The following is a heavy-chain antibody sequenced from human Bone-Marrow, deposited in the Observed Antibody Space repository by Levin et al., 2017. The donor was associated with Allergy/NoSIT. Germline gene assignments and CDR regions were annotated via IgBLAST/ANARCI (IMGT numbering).Heavy chain of an antibody. D-gene: IGHD1-26*01. CDR3: ATLVGASAGNY. J-gene: IGHJ4*02. CDR1: THIFATYA. CDR2: ISPANGHT. V-gene: IGHV1-18*01. Sequence: AASVKVSCKASTHIFATYALSWVRQAPGQGLEWLGWISPANGHTNYGQRFQGRVTMTTDTSTTTAYMELMTLTSDDTAVYYCATLVGASAGNYWGQGTLVIVSS.